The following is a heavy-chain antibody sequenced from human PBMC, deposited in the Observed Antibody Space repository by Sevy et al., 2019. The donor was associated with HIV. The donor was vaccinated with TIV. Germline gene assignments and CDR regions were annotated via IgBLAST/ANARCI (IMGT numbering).Heavy chain of an antibody. J-gene: IGHJ6*02. Sequence: GGSLRLSCAASGFTFSNAWMSWVRQAPGKGLEWVGRIKSKTDGGTTDYAAPVKGRFTISRDDSKNTLHLQMNSLKTEDTAVYYCTTDVSSGYYYGYYYYGMDVWGQGTTVIVSS. D-gene: IGHD3-22*01. CDR3: TTDVSSGYYYGYYYYGMDV. V-gene: IGHV3-15*01. CDR2: IKSKTDGGTT. CDR1: GFTFSNAW.